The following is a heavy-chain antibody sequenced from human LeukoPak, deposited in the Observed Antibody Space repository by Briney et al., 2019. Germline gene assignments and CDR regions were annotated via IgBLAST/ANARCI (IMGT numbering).Heavy chain of an antibody. D-gene: IGHD3-10*01. CDR3: ARGGYGHNMDV. CDR1: GFMFNNYY. Sequence: GGSLRLSCVGSGFMFNNYYMYWVRQAPGKGLVWVSRIKNAGIDTIYADSVKGRFTVSRDNAKNTVYLQMSSLRAEDTAVYYCARGGYGHNMDVWGEGTTVTVSS. J-gene: IGHJ6*03. CDR2: IKNAGIDT. V-gene: IGHV3-74*01.